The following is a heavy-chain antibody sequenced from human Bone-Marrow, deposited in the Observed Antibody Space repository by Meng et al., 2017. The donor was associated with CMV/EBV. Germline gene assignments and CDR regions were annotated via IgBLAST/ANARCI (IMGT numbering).Heavy chain of an antibody. CDR2: IIPIFGTA. Sequence: SVKVSCKASGGTFSSYAISWVRQAPGQGLEWMGGIIPIFGTANYAQKFQGRVTITTDESTSTAYMELSSLRSEDTAVYYCAQGGYGYVGYYYYGMAVWGQGPTVTVYS. J-gene: IGHJ6*02. D-gene: IGHD5-18*01. V-gene: IGHV1-69*05. CDR1: GGTFSSYA. CDR3: AQGGYGYVGYYYYGMAV.